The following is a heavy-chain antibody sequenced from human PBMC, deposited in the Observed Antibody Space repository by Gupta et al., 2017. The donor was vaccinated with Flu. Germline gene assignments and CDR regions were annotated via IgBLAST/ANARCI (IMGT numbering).Heavy chain of an antibody. CDR2: VHHSGNT. CDR3: ARVGATVTPDY. D-gene: IGHD4-17*01. CDR1: GGSISSGGFF. V-gene: IGHV4-31*03. J-gene: IGHJ4*02. Sequence: QVQLQESGPGLVKPSQNLSLTCTVSGGSISSGGFFWTWIRQHPEKGLEWIGCVHHSGNTYYKSSLKSRLTISMDTSKNQFSLNLSSVTAADTAVYYCARVGATVTPDYWGQGTLVTVSS.